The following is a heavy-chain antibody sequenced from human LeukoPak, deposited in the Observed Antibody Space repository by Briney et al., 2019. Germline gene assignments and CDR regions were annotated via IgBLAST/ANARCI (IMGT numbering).Heavy chain of an antibody. CDR1: GYSFTSYW. CDR3: ARTQKGYYDSSGYSGP. CDR2: IYPGDSDT. V-gene: IGHV5-51*01. Sequence: GASLKISCKGSGYSFTSYWIGWVRQMPGKGLEWMGIIYPGDSDTRYSPSFQGQVTISADKSISTAYLQWSSLKASDTAMYYCARTQKGYYDSSGYSGPWGQGTMVTVSS. J-gene: IGHJ3*01. D-gene: IGHD3-22*01.